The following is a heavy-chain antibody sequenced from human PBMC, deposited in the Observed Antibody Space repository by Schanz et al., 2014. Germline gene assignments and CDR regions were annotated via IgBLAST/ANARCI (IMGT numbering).Heavy chain of an antibody. J-gene: IGHJ4*02. CDR2: ISWNSGSI. V-gene: IGHV3-9*01. Sequence: EVQLVESGGGLVQPGRSLRLSCAASGFPFNEYGMLWVRQAPGKGLEWVSSISWNSGSIDYADSVKGRFTISRDNAKNSLYLQMNSLRAEDTALYYCAKDGIMVQGVMWERYFDSWGQGTLVTGSS. D-gene: IGHD3-10*01. CDR1: GFPFNEYG. CDR3: AKDGIMVQGVMWERYFDS.